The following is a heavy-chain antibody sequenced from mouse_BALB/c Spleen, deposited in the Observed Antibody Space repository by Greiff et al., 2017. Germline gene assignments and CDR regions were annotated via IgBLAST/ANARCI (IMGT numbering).Heavy chain of an antibody. Sequence: EVKLVESGPSLVKPSQTLSLSCSVTGDSITSGYWNWFRKFPGNKLEYMGYISYSGSTYYNPSLKSRISITRDTSKNQYYLQLNSVTTENTATYYGARYPLITTGTAMDYWGQGTSVTVSS. J-gene: IGHJ4*01. CDR2: ISYSGST. D-gene: IGHD1-1*01. CDR1: GDSITSGY. V-gene: IGHV3-8*02. CDR3: ARYPLITTGTAMDY.